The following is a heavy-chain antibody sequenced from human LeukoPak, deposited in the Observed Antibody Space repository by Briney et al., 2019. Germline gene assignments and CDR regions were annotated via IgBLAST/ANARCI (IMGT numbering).Heavy chain of an antibody. CDR1: GYTFTSYD. Sequence: ASVKVSCKASGYTFTSYDINWVRPATGQGLEWMGWMNPKSGNTGYAQKFQGRVTMNRNTSISTAYMELSSLRSEDTAVYYCAREETGTYPYWGQGTLVTVSS. CDR2: MNPKSGNT. D-gene: IGHD1-7*01. CDR3: AREETGTYPY. J-gene: IGHJ4*02. V-gene: IGHV1-8*01.